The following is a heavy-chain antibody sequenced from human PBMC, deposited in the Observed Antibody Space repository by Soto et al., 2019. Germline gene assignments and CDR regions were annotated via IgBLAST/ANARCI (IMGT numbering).Heavy chain of an antibody. J-gene: IGHJ6*02. D-gene: IGHD3-10*01. CDR2: ISGSGDTT. CDR1: GFTLSGYA. Sequence: EVQLLDSGGVSVQSGESLRLSCAVSGFTLSGYAMNWVRQAPGKGLEWVSTISGSGDTTFYADSVKGRFIISRDNSKNTVALQMNSLSVEDTAVYHCVKDLRDASGSFYPGGGMAVWGQGTTVTVSS. CDR3: VKDLRDASGSFYPGGGMAV. V-gene: IGHV3-23*01.